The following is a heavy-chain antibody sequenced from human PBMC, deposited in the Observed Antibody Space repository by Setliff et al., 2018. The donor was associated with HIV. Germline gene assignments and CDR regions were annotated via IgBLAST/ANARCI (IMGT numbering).Heavy chain of an antibody. CDR1: GDLINNHN. V-gene: IGHV4-59*08. Sequence: PSETLSLTCTGSGDLINNHNWNWIRQSPEKGLEWLGNIHYSGTSNYNSSHKSRIVISLDTSKKQFSLHFYSVTAADTAVYYCARSRIRGYYDTSPAMAFDIWGQGTVVTVSS. D-gene: IGHD3-22*01. CDR2: IHYSGTS. CDR3: ARSRIRGYYDTSPAMAFDI. J-gene: IGHJ3*02.